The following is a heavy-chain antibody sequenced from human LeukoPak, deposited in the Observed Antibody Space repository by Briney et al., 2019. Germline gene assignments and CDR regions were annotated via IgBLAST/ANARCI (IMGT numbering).Heavy chain of an antibody. D-gene: IGHD3-16*01. Sequence: ASVKVSCKASGYTFTGYYMHWVRQAPGQGLGGRGGINPNSGGTNYAQKFQGRVTMTRDTSISTAYMELSRLRSDDTAVYYCARGPPPEWTVWILDYWGQGTLVTVSS. V-gene: IGHV1-2*02. J-gene: IGHJ4*02. CDR1: GYTFTGYY. CDR3: ARGPPPEWTVWILDY. CDR2: INPNSGGT.